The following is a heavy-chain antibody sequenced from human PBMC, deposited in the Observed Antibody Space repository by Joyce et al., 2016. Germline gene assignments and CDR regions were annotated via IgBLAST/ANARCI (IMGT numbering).Heavy chain of an antibody. Sequence: QQQLQESGPGLVKPSETLSLTCLVSGGSISSTNYYWAWSRRPPGKGLEWIGSIFYTGGTSYRPSLKSRVTISVDTSKNQFSLKLTSVTAADTAVYYCVRETAGSSAAAWGPGTLVTVSS. V-gene: IGHV4-39*07. CDR2: IFYTGGT. J-gene: IGHJ4*02. CDR1: GGSISSTNYY. CDR3: VRETAGSSAAA. D-gene: IGHD6-6*01.